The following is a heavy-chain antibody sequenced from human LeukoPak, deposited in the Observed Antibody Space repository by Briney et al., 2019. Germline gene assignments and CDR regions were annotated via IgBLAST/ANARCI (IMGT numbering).Heavy chain of an antibody. V-gene: IGHV3-30*18. Sequence: NPGRSLRLSCAASGFTFSSYGMHWVRQAPGKGLEWVAVISYDGSNKYYADSVKGRFTISRDNSKNTLYLQMNSLRAEDTAVYYCAKFAPRYYDSSGYYFDYWGQGTLVTVSS. J-gene: IGHJ4*02. D-gene: IGHD3-22*01. CDR2: ISYDGSNK. CDR1: GFTFSSYG. CDR3: AKFAPRYYDSSGYYFDY.